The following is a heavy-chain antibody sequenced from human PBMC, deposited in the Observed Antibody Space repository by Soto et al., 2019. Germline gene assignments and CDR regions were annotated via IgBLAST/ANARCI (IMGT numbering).Heavy chain of an antibody. Sequence: QVQLVQSGAEVRTPGASVKVSCKASGYTFTSYDINWVRQATGQGPEWMGWMNPDSGNTGYVQKFQSRVTMTRNTAISTAYMELSSLRSEDTAVYYCARSVGGSNVNFDYWGQGTLVTVSS. V-gene: IGHV1-8*01. CDR1: GYTFTSYD. CDR2: MNPDSGNT. J-gene: IGHJ4*02. D-gene: IGHD3-10*01. CDR3: ARSVGGSNVNFDY.